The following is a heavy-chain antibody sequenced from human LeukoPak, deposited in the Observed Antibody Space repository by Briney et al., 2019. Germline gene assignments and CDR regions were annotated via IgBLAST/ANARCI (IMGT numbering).Heavy chain of an antibody. CDR1: GFTVSSNY. D-gene: IGHD2-15*01. CDR2: IYSGGST. V-gene: IGHV3-66*01. CDR3: ARDSNIVVVVAARFDP. J-gene: IGHJ5*02. Sequence: PGGSLRLSRAASGFTVSSNYMSWVRQAPGKGLEWVSVIYSGGSTYYADSVKGRFTISRDNSKNTLYLRMNSLRAEDTAVYYCARDSNIVVVVAARFDPWGQGTLVTVSS.